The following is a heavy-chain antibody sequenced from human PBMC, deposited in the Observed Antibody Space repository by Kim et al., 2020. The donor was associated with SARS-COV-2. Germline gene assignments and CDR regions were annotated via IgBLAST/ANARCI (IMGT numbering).Heavy chain of an antibody. Sequence: YADSVKGRFTISRENSKNTLYLQMNSLRAEDTAVYYCARSRWLGPLVFDYWGQGTLVTVSS. CDR3: ARSRWLGPLVFDY. V-gene: IGHV3-66*01. D-gene: IGHD6-19*01. J-gene: IGHJ4*02.